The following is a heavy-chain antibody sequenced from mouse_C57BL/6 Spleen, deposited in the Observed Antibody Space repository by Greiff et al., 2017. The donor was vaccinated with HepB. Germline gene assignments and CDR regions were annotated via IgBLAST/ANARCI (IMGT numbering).Heavy chain of an antibody. CDR2: IDPSDSET. D-gene: IGHD4-1*01. CDR1: GYTFTSYW. Sequence: VQLQQPGAELVRPGSSVKLSCKASGYTFTSYWMHWVKQRPIQGLEWIGNIDPSDSETHYNQKFKDKATLTVDKSSSTAYMQLSSLTSEDSAVYYCARSRTGTSGYFDYWGQGTTLTVSS. CDR3: ARSRTGTSGYFDY. J-gene: IGHJ2*01. V-gene: IGHV1-52*01.